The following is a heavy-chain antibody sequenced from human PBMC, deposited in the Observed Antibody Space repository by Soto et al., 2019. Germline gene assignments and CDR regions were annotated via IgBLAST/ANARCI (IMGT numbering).Heavy chain of an antibody. CDR2: IYPGDSDT. CDR1: GYSFTSYW. V-gene: IGHV5-51*01. CDR3: ARGLDYIWGSYRPDPFDY. D-gene: IGHD3-16*02. Sequence: GESLKISCKGSGYSFTSYWIGWVRQMPGKGLEWMGIIYPGDSDTRYSPSFQGQVTISADKSISTAYLQWSSLKASDTAMYYCARGLDYIWGSYRPDPFDYWGQGTLVTVSS. J-gene: IGHJ4*02.